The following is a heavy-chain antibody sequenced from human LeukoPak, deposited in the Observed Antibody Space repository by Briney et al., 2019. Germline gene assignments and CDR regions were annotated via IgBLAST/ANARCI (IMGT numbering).Heavy chain of an antibody. D-gene: IGHD3-3*01. V-gene: IGHV3-7*01. CDR2: INKDESAR. CDR3: ARGGYYTFDY. Sequence: PGGSLRLSCAASGFTFSDHWMNWVRLAPGKGLEWVASINKDESARYYVDSVKGRFTISRDNAKNSLYLQMNSLRAEDTAVYFCARGGYYTFDYWGQGTLVTVSS. J-gene: IGHJ4*02. CDR1: GFTFSDHW.